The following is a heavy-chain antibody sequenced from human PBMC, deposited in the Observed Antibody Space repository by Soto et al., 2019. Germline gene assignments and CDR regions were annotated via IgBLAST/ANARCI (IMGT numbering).Heavy chain of an antibody. CDR2: INHSGST. Sequence: QVQLQQWGAGLLKPSETLSLTCAVYGGSFSGYYWSWFRQPPGKGLEWIGEINHSGSTNYNPSLKXRVTISVDTSNNQCSLKRSSVTAAATAVYYCASYDTSGYYVGGQGTLVTVSS. CDR3: ASYDTSGYYV. V-gene: IGHV4-34*01. D-gene: IGHD3-22*01. J-gene: IGHJ4*02. CDR1: GGSFSGYY.